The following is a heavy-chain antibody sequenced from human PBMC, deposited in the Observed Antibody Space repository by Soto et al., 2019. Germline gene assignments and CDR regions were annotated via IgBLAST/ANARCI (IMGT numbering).Heavy chain of an antibody. CDR2: ISYDGSNK. V-gene: IGHV3-30*18. J-gene: IGHJ4*02. Sequence: QVQLVESGGGVVQPGRSLRLSCAASGFTFSSYGMHWVRQAPGKGLEWVAVISYDGSNKYYADSVKGRFTISRDNSKNTLYLQMNSLRAEDTAVCYCAKDLRRSGCSGGSCYSNSAFDYWGQGTLVTVSS. CDR1: GFTFSSYG. CDR3: AKDLRRSGCSGGSCYSNSAFDY. D-gene: IGHD2-15*01.